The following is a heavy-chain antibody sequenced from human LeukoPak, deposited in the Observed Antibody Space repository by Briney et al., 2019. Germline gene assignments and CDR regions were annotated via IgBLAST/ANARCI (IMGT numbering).Heavy chain of an antibody. CDR1: GGSLSTNICY. V-gene: IGHV4-39*01. CDR2: IYDSETT. CDR3: ARLYLSNSWSYYFDY. J-gene: IGHJ4*02. Sequence: SETLSLTCTVSGGSLSTNICYWGWLRQPPGKGLEWLGNIYDSETTYYNPSLKRRVAKSVDTSNNQFSLKLSSVPASVTAVYYCARLYLSNSWSYYFDYWGRGTLVTVSS. D-gene: IGHD6-13*01.